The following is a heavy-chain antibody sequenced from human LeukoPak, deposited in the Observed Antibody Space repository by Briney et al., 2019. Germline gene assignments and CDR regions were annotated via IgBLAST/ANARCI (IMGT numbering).Heavy chain of an antibody. CDR3: ARGDSSSYYYYYMDV. CDR1: GYTLTELS. J-gene: IGHJ6*03. Sequence: ASVKVSCKVSGYTLTELSMHWVRQAPGKGLEWMGGFDPEDGETIYAQKFQGRVTMTRDMSTSTVYMELSSLRSEDTAVYYCARGDSSSYYYYYMDVWGKGTTVTVSS. D-gene: IGHD6-13*01. V-gene: IGHV1-24*01. CDR2: FDPEDGET.